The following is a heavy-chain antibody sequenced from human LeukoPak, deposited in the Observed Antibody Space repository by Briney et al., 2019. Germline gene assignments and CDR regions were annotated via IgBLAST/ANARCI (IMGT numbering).Heavy chain of an antibody. Sequence: GASVKVSCKASGYTFTGYFMHWVRQAPGQGLEWMGWVNPNSGGTNYAQKFQGRVIMTRDTSISTAYIELSRLRSDDTAVYYCARDLDGSSGCDYWGQGTLVTVSS. CDR2: VNPNSGGT. J-gene: IGHJ4*02. V-gene: IGHV1-2*02. D-gene: IGHD6-13*01. CDR3: ARDLDGSSGCDY. CDR1: GYTFTGYF.